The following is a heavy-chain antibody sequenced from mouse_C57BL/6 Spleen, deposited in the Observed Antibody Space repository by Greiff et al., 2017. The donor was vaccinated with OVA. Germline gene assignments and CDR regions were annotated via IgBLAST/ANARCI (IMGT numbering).Heavy chain of an antibody. V-gene: IGHV1-80*01. D-gene: IGHD1-1*01. CDR3: ARGNYYGSSYAFAY. CDR2: IYPGDGDT. CDR1: GYAFSSYW. Sequence: QVQLQQSGAELVKPGASVKISCKASGYAFSSYWMNWVKQRPGKGLEWIGQIYPGDGDTNYNGKFKGKATLTADKSSSTAYMQLSSLTSEDSAVYFCARGNYYGSSYAFAYWGQGTLVTVSA. J-gene: IGHJ3*01.